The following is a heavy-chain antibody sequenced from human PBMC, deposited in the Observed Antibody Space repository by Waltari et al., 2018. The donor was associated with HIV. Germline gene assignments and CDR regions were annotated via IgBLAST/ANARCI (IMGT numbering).Heavy chain of an antibody. J-gene: IGHJ3*02. D-gene: IGHD1-26*01. Sequence: QVQLVESGGGVVQPGRSLRLSCAASGFTFSSYGMHWVRQATGKGLEWVAVIWYDGSNKYYADSVKGRFTISRDNSKNTLYLQMNSLRAEDTAVYYCARGASSGSYGGAFDIWGQGTMVTVSS. CDR2: IWYDGSNK. CDR1: GFTFSSYG. CDR3: ARGASSGSYGGAFDI. V-gene: IGHV3-33*01.